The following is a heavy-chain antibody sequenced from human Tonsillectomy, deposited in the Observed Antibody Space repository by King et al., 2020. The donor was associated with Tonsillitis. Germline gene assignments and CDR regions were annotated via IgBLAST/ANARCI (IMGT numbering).Heavy chain of an antibody. CDR3: ARQGVYDGCVYHWLTAFDF. J-gene: IGHJ3*01. Sequence: VQLVESGGGLVQPGGSLRLSCAASGFTFSTYWMSWVRQAPGKGLEWVANIKQDGSETKNVDSVKGRFSISRDNTKNSLYLQMNSLRAEDTAVYYCARQGVYDGCVYHWLTAFDFWGQGTTVTVSS. CDR2: IKQDGSET. D-gene: IGHD3-22*01. V-gene: IGHV3-7*01. CDR1: GFTFSTYW.